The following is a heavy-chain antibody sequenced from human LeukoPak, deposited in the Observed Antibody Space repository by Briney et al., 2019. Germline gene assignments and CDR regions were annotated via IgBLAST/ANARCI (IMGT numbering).Heavy chain of an antibody. Sequence: GGSLRLSCAASGCTFSSYAMRWVRQAPGKGLEWVSTITSGGGSRYFADFVKGRFTISRNNSKNTLYLQMNSLRAEDTAIYYSAKDRPDCRGSSCLLFDCWGQGTLVTVSS. CDR2: ITSGGGSR. CDR1: GCTFSSYA. D-gene: IGHD2-2*01. CDR3: AKDRPDCRGSSCLLFDC. V-gene: IGHV3-23*01. J-gene: IGHJ4*02.